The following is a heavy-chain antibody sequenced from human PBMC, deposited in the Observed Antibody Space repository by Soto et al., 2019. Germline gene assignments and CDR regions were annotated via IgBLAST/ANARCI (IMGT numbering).Heavy chain of an antibody. J-gene: IGHJ5*02. V-gene: IGHV3-66*01. Sequence: GGSLRLSCAASGFTVSSNYMSWVRQAPGKGLEWVSVIYSGGSTYYADSVKGRFTISRDNSKNTLYLQMNSLRAEDTAVYYCARDPESVPYAAWGQGTLVTVSS. CDR2: IYSGGST. D-gene: IGHD4-17*01. CDR1: GFTVSSNY. CDR3: ARDPESVPYAA.